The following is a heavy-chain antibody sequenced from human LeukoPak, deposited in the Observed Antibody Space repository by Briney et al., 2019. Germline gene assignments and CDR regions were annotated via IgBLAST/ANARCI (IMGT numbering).Heavy chain of an antibody. D-gene: IGHD3-10*01. CDR3: ARDNFRGSGSYYNRGCLDY. J-gene: IGHJ4*02. CDR1: GYTFTSYG. CDR2: ISAYNGNT. Sequence: GASVKVSCKASGYTFTSYGISWVRQAPGQGLEWMGWISAYNGNTNYAQKLQGRVTMTTDTSTSTAYMELRSLRSDDTAVYYCARDNFRGSGSYYNRGCLDYWGQGTLVTVSS. V-gene: IGHV1-18*01.